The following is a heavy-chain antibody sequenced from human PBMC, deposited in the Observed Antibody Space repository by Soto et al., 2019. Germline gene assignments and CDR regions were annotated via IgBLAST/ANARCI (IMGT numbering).Heavy chain of an antibody. CDR2: IKSDGTTA. J-gene: IGHJ5*02. D-gene: IGHD3-3*01. V-gene: IGHV3-30*19. Sequence: QVKRVESGGGVVQPGRSRRLSCVTSGFTFRSYGMHWVRQSPDKGLEWVAVIKSDGTTADYIESVKGRFFNSRANSKNAVYRQMHTVIPEDPGIFYCSNPRFYLEWPPFDPWGQGTLVTVSS. CDR3: SNPRFYLEWPPFDP. CDR1: GFTFRSYG.